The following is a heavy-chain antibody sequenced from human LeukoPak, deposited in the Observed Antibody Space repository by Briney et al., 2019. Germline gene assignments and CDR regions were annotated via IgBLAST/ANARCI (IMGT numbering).Heavy chain of an antibody. J-gene: IGHJ4*02. CDR2: INRDGSEK. CDR1: GFMFSSNW. D-gene: IGHD3-3*01. CDR3: ARDRLRIFGVVTYMFDY. V-gene: IGHV3-7*03. Sequence: PGGSLRLSCAASGFMFSSNWMSWVRQAPGRGLEWAANINRDGSEKYYVDSVKGRFTISRDNAKNSLYLQMNSLRAEDTAVYYCARDRLRIFGVVTYMFDYWGQGTLVTVSS.